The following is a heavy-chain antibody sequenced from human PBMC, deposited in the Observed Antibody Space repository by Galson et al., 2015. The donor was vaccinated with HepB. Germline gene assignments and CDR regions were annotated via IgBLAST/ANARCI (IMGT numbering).Heavy chain of an antibody. V-gene: IGHV4-34*01. D-gene: IGHD1-26*01. CDR3: ARDSGVGDAFDI. Sequence: ETLSFTCAVYGGSFSGYYWSWIRQPPGKGLEWIGEINHSGSTNYNPSLKSRVTISVDTSKNQFSLKLSSVTAADTAVYYCARDSGVGDAFDIWGQGTMVTVSS. CDR1: GGSFSGYY. CDR2: INHSGST. J-gene: IGHJ3*02.